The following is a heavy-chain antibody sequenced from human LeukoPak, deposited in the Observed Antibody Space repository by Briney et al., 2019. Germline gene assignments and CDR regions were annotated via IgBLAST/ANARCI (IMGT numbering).Heavy chain of an antibody. J-gene: IGHJ4*02. CDR1: GYTFTSCG. D-gene: IGHD3-22*01. V-gene: IGHV1-18*01. Sequence: ASVKVSCKASGYTFTSCGISWVRQAPGQGLEWMGWISAYNGNTNYAQKLQGRVTMTTDTSTSTAYMELRSLRSDDTAVYYCARGLIYDSSGYYPDYWGQGTLVTVSS. CDR2: ISAYNGNT. CDR3: ARGLIYDSSGYYPDY.